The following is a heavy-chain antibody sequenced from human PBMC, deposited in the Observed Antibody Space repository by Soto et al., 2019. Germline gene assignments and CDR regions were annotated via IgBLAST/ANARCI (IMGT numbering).Heavy chain of an antibody. Sequence: QVQLVQSGAEVRKPGASVKVSCKASGYTFTSYGISWVRQAPGQGLEWMGWISAYNGNTNYAQKLQGRVTMTTDTSTSTAYMELRSLRSDDTAVYYCARARAVLRFLEWSPYYYYMDVWGKGTTVTVSS. J-gene: IGHJ6*03. CDR3: ARARAVLRFLEWSPYYYYMDV. CDR1: GYTFTSYG. V-gene: IGHV1-18*01. D-gene: IGHD3-3*01. CDR2: ISAYNGNT.